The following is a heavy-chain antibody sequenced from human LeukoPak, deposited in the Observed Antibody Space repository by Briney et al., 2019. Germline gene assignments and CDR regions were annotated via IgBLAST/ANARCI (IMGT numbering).Heavy chain of an antibody. V-gene: IGHV1-18*01. D-gene: IGHD6-19*01. CDR1: GYTSTSYG. CDR2: ISAYNGNT. Sequence: ASVKVSCKASGYTSTSYGISWVRQAPGQGLEWMGWISAYNGNTNYAQKLQARVTMTIDTSTSTAYMELRSLRSDDTAVYYCARDVVYSSGWFYYYYYGMDVWGQGTTVTVSS. CDR3: ARDVVYSSGWFYYYYYGMDV. J-gene: IGHJ6*02.